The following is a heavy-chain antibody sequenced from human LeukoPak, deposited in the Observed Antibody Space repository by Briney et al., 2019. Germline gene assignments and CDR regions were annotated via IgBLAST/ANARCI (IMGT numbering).Heavy chain of an antibody. CDR3: ARGQGVVVAAKKDPPYDY. CDR2: VNHSGST. D-gene: IGHD2-15*01. V-gene: IGHV4-34*01. Sequence: SETLSLTCTVSGGSISSYYWSWIRQPPGKGLEWIGEVNHSGSTNYNPSLKSRVTISVDTSKNQFSLKLSSVTAADTAVYYCARGQGVVVAAKKDPPYDYWGQGTLVTVSS. J-gene: IGHJ4*02. CDR1: GGSISSYY.